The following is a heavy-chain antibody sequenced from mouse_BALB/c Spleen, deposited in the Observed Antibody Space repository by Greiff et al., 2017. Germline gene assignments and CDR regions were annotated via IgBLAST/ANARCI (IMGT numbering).Heavy chain of an antibody. J-gene: IGHJ4*01. CDR2: IDPYYGGT. CDR3: ARWHYGSSRYAMDY. V-gene: IGHV1-39*01. CDR1: GYSFTGYN. D-gene: IGHD1-1*01. Sequence: EVKLMESGPELEKPGASVKISCKASGYSFTGYNMNWVKQSNGKSLEWIGNIDPYYGGTSYNQKFKGKATLTVDKSSSTAYMQLKSLTSEDSAVYYCARWHYGSSRYAMDYWGQGTSVTVSS.